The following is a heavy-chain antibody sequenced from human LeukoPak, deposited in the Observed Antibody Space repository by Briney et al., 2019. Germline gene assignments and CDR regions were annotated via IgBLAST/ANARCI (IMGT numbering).Heavy chain of an antibody. CDR2: INWNGGST. CDR1: GFTFDDYG. Sequence: GGSLRLSCAASGFTFDDYGMSWVRQAPGKGLERVSGINWNGGSTGYADSVKGRFTISRDNAKNSLYLQMNSLRAEDTALYYCARDLRPSTVTPFDYWGQGTLVTVSS. V-gene: IGHV3-20*04. J-gene: IGHJ4*02. D-gene: IGHD4-17*01. CDR3: ARDLRPSTVTPFDY.